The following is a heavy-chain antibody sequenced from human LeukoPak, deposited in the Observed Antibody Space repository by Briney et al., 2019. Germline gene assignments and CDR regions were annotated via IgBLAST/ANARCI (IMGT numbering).Heavy chain of an antibody. CDR2: ISASSGDT. Sequence: SVKVSYKASGYTFTSYGISWVRQAPGQGLEWMGWISASSGDTNCAQSLQGRLTMTTDTSTSTAYMELRSLRSDDTAVYYCARDWYCNRTSCYNLFDHWGQGTLVTVSS. CDR1: GYTFTSYG. CDR3: ARDWYCNRTSCYNLFDH. J-gene: IGHJ5*02. V-gene: IGHV1-18*01. D-gene: IGHD2-2*01.